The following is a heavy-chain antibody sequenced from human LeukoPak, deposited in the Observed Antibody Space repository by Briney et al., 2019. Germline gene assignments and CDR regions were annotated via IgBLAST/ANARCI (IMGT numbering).Heavy chain of an antibody. J-gene: IGHJ5*02. D-gene: IGHD6-13*01. CDR1: GGSISSGDYY. Sequence: SETLSLTCTVSGGSISSGDYYWSWIRQPPGKGLEWIGYIYYSGSTYYNPSLKSRVTISVDTSKNQFSLKLSSVTAADTAVYYCARGRAGVAAAGINGWFEPWGQGTLVTVSS. V-gene: IGHV4-30-4*08. CDR3: ARGRAGVAAAGINGWFEP. CDR2: IYYSGST.